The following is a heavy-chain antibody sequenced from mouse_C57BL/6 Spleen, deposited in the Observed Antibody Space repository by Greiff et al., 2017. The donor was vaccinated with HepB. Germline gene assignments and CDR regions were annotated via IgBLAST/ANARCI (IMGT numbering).Heavy chain of an antibody. CDR3: ARAEAGPWFAY. CDR2: IYPSDSET. CDR1: GYTFTSYW. Sequence: QVQLQQPGAELVRPGSSVKLSCKASGYTFTSYWMDWVKQRPGQGLEWIGNIYPSDSETHYNQKFKDKATLTVDKSSSTAYMQLSSLTSEDSAVYYCARAEAGPWFAYWGQGTLVTVSA. D-gene: IGHD3-2*02. J-gene: IGHJ3*01. V-gene: IGHV1-61*01.